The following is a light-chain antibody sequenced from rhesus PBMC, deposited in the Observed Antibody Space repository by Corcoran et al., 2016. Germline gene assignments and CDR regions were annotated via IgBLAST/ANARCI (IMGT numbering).Light chain of an antibody. Sequence: DIQMTQSPSSLSASVGDRVTITCRASENVNNYLHWYQQKPGKAPKLLIYAASTLQRGVPSRFSGSGDGTDYTFTISSLQPEDVATYYCQHSYGTPNSFGQGTKVEIK. J-gene: IGKJ2*01. CDR1: ENVNNY. CDR2: AAS. CDR3: QHSYGTPNS. V-gene: IGKV1-74*01.